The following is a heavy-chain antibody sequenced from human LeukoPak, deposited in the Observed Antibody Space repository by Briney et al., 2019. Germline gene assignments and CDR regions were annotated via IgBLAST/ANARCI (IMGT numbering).Heavy chain of an antibody. CDR2: IYYSGST. Sequence: PSETLSLTCTVSGGSISSYYWSWIRQPPGKGLEWIGYIYYSGSTNYNPSLKSRVTISVDTSKNQFSLKLSSVTAADTAVYYCARSDVVAATPMGYWGQGTLVTVSS. V-gene: IGHV4-59*01. D-gene: IGHD2-15*01. CDR1: GGSISSYY. CDR3: ARSDVVAATPMGY. J-gene: IGHJ4*02.